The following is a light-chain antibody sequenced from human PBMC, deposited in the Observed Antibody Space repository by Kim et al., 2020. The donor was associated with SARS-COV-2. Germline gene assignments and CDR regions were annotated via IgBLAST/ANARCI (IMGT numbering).Light chain of an antibody. V-gene: IGLV2-11*01. Sequence: QSVLTQPRSVSGSPGQSVTISCTGTTSDVGGYNHVSWYQQHPGKAPKLMIYDVSMRPSGVPDRFSGSKSGNTASLTISGLQTEDESDYYCCSYAGSYTFLVFGTGTKVTVL. CDR2: DVS. J-gene: IGLJ1*01. CDR1: TSDVGGYNH. CDR3: CSYAGSYTFLV.